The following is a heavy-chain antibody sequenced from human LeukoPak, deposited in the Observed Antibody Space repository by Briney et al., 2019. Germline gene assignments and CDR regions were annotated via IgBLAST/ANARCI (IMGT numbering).Heavy chain of an antibody. D-gene: IGHD4-17*01. CDR3: ARGGVPYGDYYWFDP. J-gene: IGHJ5*02. Sequence: PSETLSLTCAVYGGSFSGYYWSWIRQPSGKGLEWIGEINHSGSTNYNPSLKSRVTISVDTSKNQFSLKLSSVTAADTAVYYCARGGVPYGDYYWFDPWGQGTLVTVSS. CDR1: GGSFSGYY. CDR2: INHSGST. V-gene: IGHV4-34*01.